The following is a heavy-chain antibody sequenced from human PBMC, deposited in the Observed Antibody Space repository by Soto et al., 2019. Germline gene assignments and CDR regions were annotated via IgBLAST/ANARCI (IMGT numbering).Heavy chain of an antibody. J-gene: IGHJ5*02. V-gene: IGHV3-30*18. D-gene: IGHD2-2*01. Sequence: GGSLRLSCAASGFTFSSYGMHWVRQAPGKGLEWVAVISYGGSNKYYADSVKGRFTISRDNSKKTLYLQMNNLRAEDMAVYYCAKDNCISTSCYRLYNWFDPWGQGT. CDR1: GFTFSSYG. CDR2: ISYGGSNK. CDR3: AKDNCISTSCYRLYNWFDP.